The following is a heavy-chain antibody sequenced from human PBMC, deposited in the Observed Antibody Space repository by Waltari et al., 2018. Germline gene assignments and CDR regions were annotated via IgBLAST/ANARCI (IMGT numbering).Heavy chain of an antibody. V-gene: IGHV3-53*02. CDR1: GFTVSSNY. Sequence: EVQLVETGGGLIQPGGSMRLSCAASGFTVSSNYMSWVRQAPGKGLEWVSVIYSGGSTYSADSVKGRFTISRDNSKNTLYLQMNSLRAEDTAVYYCARSWGSGDQGGAFDIWGQGTMVTVSS. D-gene: IGHD1-26*01. J-gene: IGHJ3*02. CDR2: IYSGGST. CDR3: ARSWGSGDQGGAFDI.